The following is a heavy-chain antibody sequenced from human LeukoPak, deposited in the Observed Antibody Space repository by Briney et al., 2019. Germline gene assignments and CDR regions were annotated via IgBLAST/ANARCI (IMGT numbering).Heavy chain of an antibody. J-gene: IGHJ4*02. CDR2: ISGSGSTT. Sequence: GRSLRLSCAASGFTFSSYAMSGVRQAPGKGLEWVAGISGSGSTTYFADSVRGRFTISRDNSKNTLYLQMTSLRAEDTAVYYCAKDSATVTPYYFDSWGQGTLVTVSS. D-gene: IGHD4-17*01. CDR3: AKDSATVTPYYFDS. V-gene: IGHV3-23*01. CDR1: GFTFSSYA.